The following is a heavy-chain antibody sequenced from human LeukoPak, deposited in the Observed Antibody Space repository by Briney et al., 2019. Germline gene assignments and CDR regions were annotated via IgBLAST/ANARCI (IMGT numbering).Heavy chain of an antibody. CDR3: ARDAKQWLSYFDY. J-gene: IGHJ4*02. V-gene: IGHV4-4*07. CDR2: IYTSGST. Sequence: SATLSLTCTVSGGSVSSYYWSWIRQPAGKGLEWIGRIYTSGSTNYNPSLKSRVTISVDKSKNQFSLKLSSVTAADTAVYYCARDAKQWLSYFDYWGQGTLVTVSS. CDR1: GGSVSSYY. D-gene: IGHD6-19*01.